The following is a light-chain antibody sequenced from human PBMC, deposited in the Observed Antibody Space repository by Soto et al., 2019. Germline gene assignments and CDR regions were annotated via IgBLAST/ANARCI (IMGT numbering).Light chain of an antibody. CDR1: QNIRSH. J-gene: IGKJ5*01. Sequence: DIQMTQSPSAQSASVGDTVTITCQASQNIRSHLNWYQQKPGKAPELLIYSASRLQSGVPSRFGGSGSGTDFTLTISDLQPEDFATYYCQQSYTTPPITFGLGTRLEIK. CDR3: QQSYTTPPIT. V-gene: IGKV1-39*01. CDR2: SAS.